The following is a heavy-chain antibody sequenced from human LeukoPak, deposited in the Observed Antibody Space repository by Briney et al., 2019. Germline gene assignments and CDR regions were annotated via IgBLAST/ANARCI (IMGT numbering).Heavy chain of an antibody. V-gene: IGHV4-61*02. CDR1: GGSLSSGSYY. D-gene: IGHD2/OR15-2a*01. Sequence: SQTLSLTCTVSGGSLSSGSYYWRWLRQPAGTGLEWIGRIYTSGSTNYNPSLKSRVTISVDTSKNQFSLKLSSVTAADTAVYYCARVLSNPGGYYYYYMDVWGKGTTVTVSS. J-gene: IGHJ6*03. CDR2: IYTSGST. CDR3: ARVLSNPGGYYYYYMDV.